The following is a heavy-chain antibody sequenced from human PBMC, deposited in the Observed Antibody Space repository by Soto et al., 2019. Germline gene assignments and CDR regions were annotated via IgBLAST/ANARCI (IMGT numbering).Heavy chain of an antibody. Sequence: QVQLQESGPGLVKPSQTLSLTCTVSGVSMSSGGYYWTWIRPHPGKGLEWIGYTYYSGSTYYNPSLKSRLTISVDTSKNQFSLRLSSVTAADTAVYYCAREEAGAFDIWGQGTMVTVSS. CDR3: AREEAGAFDI. J-gene: IGHJ3*02. CDR1: GVSMSSGGYY. V-gene: IGHV4-31*03. D-gene: IGHD3-10*01. CDR2: TYYSGST.